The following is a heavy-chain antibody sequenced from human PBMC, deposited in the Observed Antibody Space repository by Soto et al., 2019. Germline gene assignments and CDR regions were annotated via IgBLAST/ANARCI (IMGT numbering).Heavy chain of an antibody. V-gene: IGHV3-15*01. Sequence: GGSLRLSCAASGFTFSNAWMSWVRQAPGKGLEWVGRIKSKTDGGTTDYAAPVKGRFTISRDDSKNTLYLQMNSLKTEDTAVYYCTSSDTYDAFDIWGQGTMVTVSS. CDR2: IKSKTDGGTT. CDR1: GFTFSNAW. CDR3: TSSDTYDAFDI. J-gene: IGHJ3*02.